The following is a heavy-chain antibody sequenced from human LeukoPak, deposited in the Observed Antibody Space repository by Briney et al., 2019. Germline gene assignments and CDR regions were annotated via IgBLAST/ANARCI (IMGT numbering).Heavy chain of an antibody. CDR2: IRCDGSNK. Sequence: PGGSLRLSCAASGFTFSSYGMHWVRQAPGKGLEWVAFIRCDGSNKYYADSVKGRFTISRDNSKNTLYLQMNSPRAEDTAVYYCAKDRLLWFGELLPPYYFDYWGQGTLVTVSS. CDR1: GFTFSSYG. J-gene: IGHJ4*02. CDR3: AKDRLLWFGELLPPYYFDY. V-gene: IGHV3-30*02. D-gene: IGHD3-10*01.